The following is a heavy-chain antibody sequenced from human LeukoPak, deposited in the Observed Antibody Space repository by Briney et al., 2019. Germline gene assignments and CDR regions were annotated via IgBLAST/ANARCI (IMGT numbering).Heavy chain of an antibody. CDR2: IFPRDSDT. Sequence: GESLMISCKGSGYNFTNFWTGWVRQLPGPGLEWMGMIFPRDSDTSYSPSFEGQVTISADRSISTAYLQWSSLEASDTAMYYCAIDLYGSWNLYGQWGQGTLVTVSS. CDR3: AIDLYGSWNLYGQ. V-gene: IGHV5-51*01. J-gene: IGHJ4*02. CDR1: GYNFTNFW. D-gene: IGHD3-10*01.